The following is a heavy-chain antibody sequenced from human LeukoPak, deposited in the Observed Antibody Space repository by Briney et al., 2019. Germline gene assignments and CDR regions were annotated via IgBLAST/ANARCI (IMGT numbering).Heavy chain of an antibody. Sequence: GRSLRLSCAASGFTFSSYAMSWVRQAPGKGLEWVSAISGSGGSTYYADSVKGRFTISRDNSKNTLYLEMNSLRAEDTAVYYCAREHTVVTTFDYWGQGTLVTVSS. CDR2: ISGSGGST. D-gene: IGHD4-23*01. CDR1: GFTFSSYA. CDR3: AREHTVVTTFDY. J-gene: IGHJ4*02. V-gene: IGHV3-23*01.